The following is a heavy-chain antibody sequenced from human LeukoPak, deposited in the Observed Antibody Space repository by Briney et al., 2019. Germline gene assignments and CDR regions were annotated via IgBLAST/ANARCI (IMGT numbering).Heavy chain of an antibody. J-gene: IGHJ4*02. D-gene: IGHD6-13*01. CDR3: AKDPQQLVPGWD. V-gene: IGHV1-18*01. CDR1: GYTFTSYG. Sequence: ASVKVSCKASGYTFTSYGISWVRQAPGQGLEWMGWISAYNGNTNYAQKLQGRVTMTTDTSTSTAYMELRSLRSDDTAVYYCAKDPQQLVPGWDWGQGTLVTVSS. CDR2: ISAYNGNT.